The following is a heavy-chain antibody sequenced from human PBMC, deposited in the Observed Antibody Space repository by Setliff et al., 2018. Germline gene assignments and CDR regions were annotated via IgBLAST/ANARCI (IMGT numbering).Heavy chain of an antibody. Sequence: SETLSLTCNVSGGSVSSTSHYWGWIRQPPGKGMEWIGSVYYSGYTYYNPSLQSRVTISVDMSKNQFSLNLTSVTAADTAVYYCARDRSAYSYGLDVWGQGTTVTVSS. J-gene: IGHJ6*02. CDR1: GGSVSSTSHY. CDR3: ARDRSAYSYGLDV. CDR2: VYYSGYT. V-gene: IGHV4-39*07.